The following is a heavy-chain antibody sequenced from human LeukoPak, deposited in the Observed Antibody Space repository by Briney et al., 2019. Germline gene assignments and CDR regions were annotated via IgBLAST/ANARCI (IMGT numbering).Heavy chain of an antibody. CDR2: ISYDGSNK. Sequence: GGSLRLSCAASGFIFSSYGMPWVRQAPGKGLEWVAVISYDGSNKYYADSVKGRFTISRDNSKNTLYLQMNSLRAEDTAVYYCARGIVGDAFDIWGQGTMVTVSS. V-gene: IGHV3-30*03. D-gene: IGHD3-22*01. CDR1: GFIFSSYG. J-gene: IGHJ3*02. CDR3: ARGIVGDAFDI.